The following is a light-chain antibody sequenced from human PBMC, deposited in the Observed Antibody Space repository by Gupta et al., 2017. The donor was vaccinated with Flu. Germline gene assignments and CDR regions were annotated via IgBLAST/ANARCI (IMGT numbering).Light chain of an antibody. J-gene: IGKJ1*01. CDR3: QKYYSAPPWT. V-gene: IGKV1-27*01. CDR2: DAS. CDR1: QAIGNS. Sequence: DRVTITCRASQAIGNSLAWFHQKPGKVPKLLIYDASSLQSGVPSRFSGSVFGTDFTLSISSLQPEDVATYYCQKYYSAPPWTFGQGTKVEIK.